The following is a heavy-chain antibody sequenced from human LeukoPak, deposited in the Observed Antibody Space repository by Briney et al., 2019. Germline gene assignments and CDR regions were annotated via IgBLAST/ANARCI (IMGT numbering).Heavy chain of an antibody. V-gene: IGHV3-48*03. J-gene: IGHJ4*02. D-gene: IGHD3-10*01. CDR2: ISSSGSTI. Sequence: GGSLRLSCAASGFTFSSYEMNWVRQAPGKGLEWVSYISSSGSTIYYADSVKGRFTISRDNAKNSLYLQMNSLRAEDTAVYYCATNRWFGEFPFDYWGQGTLVTVSS. CDR1: GFTFSSYE. CDR3: ATNRWFGEFPFDY.